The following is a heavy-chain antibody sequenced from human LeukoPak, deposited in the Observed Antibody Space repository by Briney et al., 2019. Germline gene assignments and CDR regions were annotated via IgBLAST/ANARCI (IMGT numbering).Heavy chain of an antibody. J-gene: IGHJ4*02. CDR3: ARALDCTNGVCYSQFDY. CDR1: GYTFTSYG. V-gene: IGHV1-18*01. Sequence: ASVKVSCTASGYTFTSYGISWVRQAPGQGLEWMGWISAYNGNTNYAQKLQGRVTMTTDTSTSTAYMELRSLRSDDTAVYYCARALDCTNGVCYSQFDYWGQGTLVTVSS. D-gene: IGHD2-8*01. CDR2: ISAYNGNT.